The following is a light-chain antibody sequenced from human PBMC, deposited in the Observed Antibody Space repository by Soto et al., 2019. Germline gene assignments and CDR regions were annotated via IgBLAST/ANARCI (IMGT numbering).Light chain of an antibody. J-gene: IGLJ2*01. CDR1: SSNIENNY. CDR2: DNN. V-gene: IGLV1-51*01. CDR3: GTWDTSLSDVV. Sequence: QSVLTQPPSVSAAPGQKVTISCSGSSSNIENNYVSWYQQLPGTAPKLLIYDNNKRPSGIPDRFSGSKSCTAATLDITGLQTGDEDDYYCGTWDTSLSDVVFGGGTKLTVL.